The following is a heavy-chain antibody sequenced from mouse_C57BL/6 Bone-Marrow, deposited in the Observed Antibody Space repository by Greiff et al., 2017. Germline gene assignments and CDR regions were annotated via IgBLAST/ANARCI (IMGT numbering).Heavy chain of an antibody. CDR2: IYPGGGYT. CDR1: GYTFTNYW. D-gene: IGHD1-1*01. J-gene: IGHJ3*01. V-gene: IGHV1-63*01. CDR3: ATGSSPAWFAY. Sequence: VQLQQSGAELVRPGTSVKMSCKASGYTFTNYWLGWAKQRPGHGLEWIGDIYPGGGYTNYNEKFKGKATLTADKSSSTAYMQFSSLTSEDSAIYYCATGSSPAWFAYWGQGTLVTVSA.